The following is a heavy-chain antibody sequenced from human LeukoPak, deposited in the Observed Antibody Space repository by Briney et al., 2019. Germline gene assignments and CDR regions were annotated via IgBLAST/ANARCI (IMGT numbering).Heavy chain of an antibody. CDR3: AREPTYSGSWHTNCDY. CDR1: GFTFSSYS. V-gene: IGHV3-48*01. Sequence: GGSLRLSCAVSGFTFSSYSMTWVRQAPGKGLEWVSYISSTSSTVYYADSVKGRFTISRDNVKNSLYLQMNSLRAEDTAVYYCAREPTYSGSWHTNCDYWGQGTLVTVSS. CDR2: ISSTSSTV. J-gene: IGHJ4*02. D-gene: IGHD6-13*01.